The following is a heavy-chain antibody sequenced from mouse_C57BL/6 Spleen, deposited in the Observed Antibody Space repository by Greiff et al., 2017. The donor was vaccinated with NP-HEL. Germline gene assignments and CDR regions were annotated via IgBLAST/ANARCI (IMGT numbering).Heavy chain of an antibody. CDR1: GYTFTSYT. V-gene: IGHV1-4*01. Sequence: QVQLQQSGAELARPGASVKTSCKASGYTFTSYTMHWVKQRPGQGLEWIGYINPSSGYTKYNQKFKDKATLTADKSSSTAYMQLSSLTSEDSAVYYCARGDYGSSPYYFDYWGQCTTLTVSS. J-gene: IGHJ2*01. D-gene: IGHD1-1*01. CDR3: ARGDYGSSPYYFDY. CDR2: INPSSGYT.